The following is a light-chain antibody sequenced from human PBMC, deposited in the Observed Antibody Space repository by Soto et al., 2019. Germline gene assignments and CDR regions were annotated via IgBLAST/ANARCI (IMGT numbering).Light chain of an antibody. CDR1: SSNIGAGYD. V-gene: IGLV1-40*01. CDR3: QSYDSILSYV. J-gene: IGLJ1*01. Sequence: QSVLTQPPSVSGAPGQRVTISCTGSSSNIGAGYDVHWYQQLPGTAPKLLIYGNSNRPSGVPDRFSGSKSGTSASLAITGLQAEDEADYYCQSYDSILSYVFGTGTKLPVL. CDR2: GNS.